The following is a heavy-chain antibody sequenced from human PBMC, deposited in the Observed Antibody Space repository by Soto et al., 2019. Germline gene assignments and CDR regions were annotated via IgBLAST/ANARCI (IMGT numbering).Heavy chain of an antibody. CDR1: GESFSGYY. CDR3: ARRRRGITMVRGTYAVDV. V-gene: IGHV4-34*01. CDR2: ITDSGSA. J-gene: IGHJ6*02. D-gene: IGHD3-10*01. Sequence: HVQLQQWGAGLLKPSETRSLGCAVYGESFSGYYWNWNRQPPGKGLEWIGEITDSGSANYKPSLARRVNIPVATSKKQCSLRLNSVTAAAAAGYYCARRRRGITMVRGTYAVDVWGQGTTVTVSS.